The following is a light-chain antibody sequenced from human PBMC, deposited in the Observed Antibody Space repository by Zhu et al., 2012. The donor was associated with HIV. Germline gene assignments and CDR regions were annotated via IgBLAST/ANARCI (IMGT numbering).Light chain of an antibody. Sequence: ETVMTQSPATLSVSLGERVTLSCRASQRISGHLAWYQQKAGQPPRLLIYAVSTRASGVPARFSGSGSGTEFTLTISSMESEDFAVYYCQQYNDWPPSTFGPGTKVDIK. CDR2: AVS. J-gene: IGKJ3*01. CDR3: QQYNDWPPST. CDR1: QRISGH. V-gene: IGKV3D-15*01.